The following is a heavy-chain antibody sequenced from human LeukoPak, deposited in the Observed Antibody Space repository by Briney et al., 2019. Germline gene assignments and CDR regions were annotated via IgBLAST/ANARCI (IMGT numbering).Heavy chain of an antibody. Sequence: GGSLRLSCAAPGFTFSSYSMNWVRQAPGKGLEWVSSISSSSSYIYYADSVKGRFTISRDNAKNSLYLQTNSLRAEDTAVYYCARAGGSWYNLYNWFDPWGQGTLVTVSS. CDR3: ARAGGSWYNLYNWFDP. D-gene: IGHD6-13*01. V-gene: IGHV3-21*01. CDR2: ISSSSSYI. CDR1: GFTFSSYS. J-gene: IGHJ5*02.